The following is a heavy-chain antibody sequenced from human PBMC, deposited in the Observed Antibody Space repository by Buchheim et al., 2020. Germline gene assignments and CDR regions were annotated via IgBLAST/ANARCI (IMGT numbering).Heavy chain of an antibody. CDR1: GFSFSSYW. CDR2: VKRDGSET. V-gene: IGHV3-74*01. D-gene: IGHD3-3*02. CDR3: ARGAFADGLDA. J-gene: IGHJ6*02. Sequence: EVQLVESGGGLVQPGGSLRLSCAASGFSFSSYWMNWVRQAPGKGLVWISRVKRDGSETFYADNVKGRFTIFRANDKTTLYLQMNSLRAEDTAVYYCARGAFADGLDAWGQGTT.